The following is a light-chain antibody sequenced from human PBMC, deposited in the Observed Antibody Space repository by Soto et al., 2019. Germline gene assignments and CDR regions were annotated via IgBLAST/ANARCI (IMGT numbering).Light chain of an antibody. CDR2: GAP. V-gene: IGKV3-20*01. CDR1: QSFTSSH. J-gene: IGKJ2*01. Sequence: IGLTQTPGTLSFSPGERATLSCRAIQSFTSSHLALYQQKPGQAPRLLIYGAPTRATGIPHRFSGSGSDTDFSLTIRRLDPENFAMYYCLLYFSPDRYTFGPGTKVQIK. CDR3: LLYFSPDRYT.